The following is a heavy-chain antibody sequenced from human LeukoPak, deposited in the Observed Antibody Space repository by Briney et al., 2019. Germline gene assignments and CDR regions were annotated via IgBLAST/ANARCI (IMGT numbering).Heavy chain of an antibody. CDR2: ISGSGGST. J-gene: IGHJ4*02. CDR3: ATDEANCSGGSCYSFTY. Sequence: GGSVRLSRAASGFTFSSYAMSWVRQAPGKGLEWVLAISGSGGSTYYADSVKGRFTISRDNSKNTLYLQMDSLRAEDAAVYHCATDEANCSGGSCYSFTYWGQGTLVTASS. CDR1: GFTFSSYA. D-gene: IGHD2-15*01. V-gene: IGHV3-23*01.